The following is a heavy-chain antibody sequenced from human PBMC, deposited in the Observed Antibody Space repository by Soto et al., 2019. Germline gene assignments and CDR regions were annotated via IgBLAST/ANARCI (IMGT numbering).Heavy chain of an antibody. Sequence: ASVKVSCKASGGTFSSYAISWVRQAPGQGLEWMGGIIPIFGTANYAQKFQGRVTITADESTSTAYMELSSLRSEDTAVYYCAREHQWFGELLAHFDYWGQGTLVTVSS. D-gene: IGHD3-10*01. CDR2: IIPIFGTA. J-gene: IGHJ4*02. CDR3: AREHQWFGELLAHFDY. CDR1: GGTFSSYA. V-gene: IGHV1-69*13.